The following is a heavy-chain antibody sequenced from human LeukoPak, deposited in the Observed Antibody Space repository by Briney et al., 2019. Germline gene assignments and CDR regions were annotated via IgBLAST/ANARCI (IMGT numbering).Heavy chain of an antibody. CDR1: GGTFSSYA. D-gene: IGHD3-22*01. Sequence: SVKVSCKASGGTFSSYAISWVRQAPGQGLEWMGRIIPILGIANYAQKFQGRVTITADKSTSTAYMELGSLRSEDTAVYYCASYTYYYDSSGFQHWGQGTLVTVSS. CDR2: IIPILGIA. CDR3: ASYTYYYDSSGFQH. J-gene: IGHJ1*01. V-gene: IGHV1-69*04.